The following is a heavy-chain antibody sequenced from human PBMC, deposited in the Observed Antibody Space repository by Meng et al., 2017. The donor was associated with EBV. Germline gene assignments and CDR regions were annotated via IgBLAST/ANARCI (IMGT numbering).Heavy chain of an antibody. CDR3: ARGDYTNYPRWFDP. D-gene: IGHD4-11*01. Sequence: QVQLQESGPGLVKPSXXXXXTXXVSDGSVNNESYYWGWIRQPPGKGLEYIGYIYYTGSTNYNSSLKSRVTISLDKSKNQFSLKLTSLTAADTAIYYCARGDYTNYPRWFDPWGQGTLVTVSS. J-gene: IGHJ5*02. CDR1: DGSVNNESYY. CDR2: IYYTGST. V-gene: IGHV4-61*01.